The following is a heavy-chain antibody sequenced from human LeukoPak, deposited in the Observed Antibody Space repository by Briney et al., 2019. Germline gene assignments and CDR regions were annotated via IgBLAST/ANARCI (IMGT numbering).Heavy chain of an antibody. D-gene: IGHD6-13*01. CDR2: IWYDGSSK. CDR3: ARSRSSSLIDY. CDR1: GFSFSAYG. V-gene: IGHV3-33*01. Sequence: GGSLRLSCAASGFSFSAYGVHWVRQAPGKGLEWVAVIWYDGSSKDYADSVKGRFTLSRDNSKNTLYLQMNSLTVEDTAVYYCARSRSSSLIDYWGQGTLVTVSS. J-gene: IGHJ4*02.